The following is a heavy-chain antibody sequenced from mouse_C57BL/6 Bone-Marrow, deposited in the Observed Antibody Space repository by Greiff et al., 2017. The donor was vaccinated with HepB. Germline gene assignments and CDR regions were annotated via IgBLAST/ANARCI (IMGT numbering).Heavy chain of an antibody. D-gene: IGHD2-2*01. J-gene: IGHJ4*01. CDR1: GFTFSSYA. V-gene: IGHV5-4*01. CDR3: ARDGVTGSAMDY. Sequence: EVQGVESGGGLVKPGGSLKLSCAASGFTFSSYAMSWVRQTPEKRLEWVATISDGGSYTYYPDNVKGRFTISRDNAKNNLYLQMSQLKSEDTAMYYCARDGVTGSAMDYWGQGTSVTVSS. CDR2: ISDGGSYT.